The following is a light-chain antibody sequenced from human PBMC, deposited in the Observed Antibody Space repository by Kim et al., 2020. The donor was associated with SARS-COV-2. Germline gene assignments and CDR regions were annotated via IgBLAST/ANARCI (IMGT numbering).Light chain of an antibody. CDR2: AAS. CDR3: QQSYSVPCT. CDR1: QSISTL. J-gene: IGKJ2*02. Sequence: SASVGDRVTITCQTSQSISTLLNWYQQKPGKAPLLLIYAASSLQSGVPSRFSGSGSGTDFTLTISSLQPEDFATYYCQQSYSVPCTFGQGTKLEI. V-gene: IGKV1-39*01.